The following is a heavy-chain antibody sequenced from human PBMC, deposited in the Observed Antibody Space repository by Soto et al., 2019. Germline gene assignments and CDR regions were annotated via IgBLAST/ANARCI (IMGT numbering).Heavy chain of an antibody. V-gene: IGHV3-74*01. Sequence: GSLRLSCAASGFTISSYWMHWVRQAPGKGLVWVSRINSDGSSTSYADSVKGRFTISRDNAKNTLYLQMNSLRAEDTAVYYCARGRHRYCSSTSGYYDWFDPWGQGTLVTVSS. CDR1: GFTISSYW. D-gene: IGHD2-2*01. J-gene: IGHJ5*02. CDR2: INSDGSST. CDR3: ARGRHRYCSSTSGYYDWFDP.